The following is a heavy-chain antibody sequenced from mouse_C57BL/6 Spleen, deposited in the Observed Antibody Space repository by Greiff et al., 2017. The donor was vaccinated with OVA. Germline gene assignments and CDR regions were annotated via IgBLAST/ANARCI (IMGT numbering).Heavy chain of an antibody. V-gene: IGHV1-81*01. CDR2: IYPRSGNT. CDR3: ARRTVVSYWYFDV. D-gene: IGHD1-1*01. Sequence: QVQLQQSGAELARPGASVKLSCKASGYTFTSYGISWVKQRTGQGLEWIGAIYPRSGNTYYYEQFKGKATLTADKSSSTAYMELRSLTSEDSAVYFCARRTVVSYWYFDVWGTGTTVTVSS. J-gene: IGHJ1*03. CDR1: GYTFTSYG.